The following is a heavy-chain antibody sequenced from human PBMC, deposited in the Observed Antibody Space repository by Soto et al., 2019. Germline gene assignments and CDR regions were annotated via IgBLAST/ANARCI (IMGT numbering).Heavy chain of an antibody. V-gene: IGHV2-5*02. CDR3: AHGSGWLFDF. CDR2: IYWDDDN. J-gene: IGHJ4*02. D-gene: IGHD6-19*01. Sequence: QITLKESGPTLVKPTQPLTLTCTFSGFSLTSNAVGVGWFRQPPGKALEWLALIYWDDDNHYSPSLKSRLTFTKDTSKNQVVLIMTNMDPVDTATYYCAHGSGWLFDFWGQGTLVTVSS. CDR1: GFSLTSNAVG.